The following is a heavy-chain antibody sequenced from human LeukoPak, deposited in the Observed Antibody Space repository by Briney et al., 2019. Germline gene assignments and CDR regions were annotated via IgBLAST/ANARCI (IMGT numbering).Heavy chain of an antibody. D-gene: IGHD3-22*01. CDR3: ARSPDSSGYYYIGY. Sequence: PSETLSPTCTVSGVSISSSNSYWGWIRQPPGKGLEWIGSIYYRGNTYYNASLKSQVSISIDTSKNRFSLKLSSVTAADTAVYYCARSPDSSGYYYIGYWGQGTLVTVSS. CDR2: IYYRGNT. J-gene: IGHJ4*02. CDR1: GVSISSSNSY. V-gene: IGHV4-39*01.